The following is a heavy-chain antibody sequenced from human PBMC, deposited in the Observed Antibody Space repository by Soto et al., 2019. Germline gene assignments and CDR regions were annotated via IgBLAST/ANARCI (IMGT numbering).Heavy chain of an antibody. CDR3: ATGRVYFGSEY. CDR2: IYYNGNI. CDR1: GGSITSYY. V-gene: IGHV4-59*01. J-gene: IGHJ4*02. Sequence: QVQLQESGPGLVKPLETLSLTCTVPGGSITSYYWSWVGQPPGKGLEWIGYIYYNGNINYNPSLKSRLTISLDTSKNQFSLRLSSVTAADTAVYYCATGRVYFGSEYWGQGTLVTVSS. D-gene: IGHD3-10*01.